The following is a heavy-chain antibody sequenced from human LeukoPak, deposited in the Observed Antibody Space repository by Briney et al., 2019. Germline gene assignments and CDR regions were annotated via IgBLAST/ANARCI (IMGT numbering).Heavy chain of an antibody. CDR2: IYSGGST. V-gene: IGHV3-53*01. CDR3: ARGIVRGVSAPDY. D-gene: IGHD3-10*01. J-gene: IGHJ4*02. Sequence: PGGSLRLSCAASGFTGSSNHMSWVRQAPGKGLEWVSVIYSGGSTNYADSVKGRFTISSDNSKNTLYLQMNNLRGEDMAVYYCARGIVRGVSAPDYWGQGTLVTVSS. CDR1: GFTGSSNH.